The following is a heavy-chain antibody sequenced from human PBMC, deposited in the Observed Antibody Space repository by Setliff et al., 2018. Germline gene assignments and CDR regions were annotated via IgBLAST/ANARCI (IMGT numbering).Heavy chain of an antibody. CDR1: GGSISTNSYY. D-gene: IGHD3-22*01. CDR3: ARAPRYFDSTGSYFDG. J-gene: IGHJ4*02. V-gene: IGHV4-39*07. Sequence: SETLSLTCTVSGGSISTNSYYWGWIRQPPGKGLEWIGSMYFSGSTYYNPSLKSRVTISIDKSKNEFSLKMSSVTAADTAVYCCARAPRYFDSTGSYFDGWGQGTLVTVSS. CDR2: MYFSGST.